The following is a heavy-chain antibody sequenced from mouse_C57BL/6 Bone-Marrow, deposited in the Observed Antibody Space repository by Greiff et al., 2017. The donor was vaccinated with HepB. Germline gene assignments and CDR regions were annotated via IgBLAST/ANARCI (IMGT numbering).Heavy chain of an antibody. V-gene: IGHV2-2*01. CDR1: GFSLTSYG. Sequence: VQLQESGPGLVQPSQRLSITCTVSGFSLTSYGVHWVRQSPGKGLEWLGVIWSGGSTDYNAAFISRLSISKDNSKSQVFFKMNSLQADDTAIYYCARVGYSNYDYYAMDYWGQGTSVTVSS. CDR3: ARVGYSNYDYYAMDY. J-gene: IGHJ4*01. CDR2: IWSGGST. D-gene: IGHD2-5*01.